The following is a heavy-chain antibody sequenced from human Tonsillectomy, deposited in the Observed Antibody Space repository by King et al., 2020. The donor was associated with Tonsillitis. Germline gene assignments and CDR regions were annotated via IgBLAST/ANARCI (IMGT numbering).Heavy chain of an antibody. CDR2: ISYDGSDK. J-gene: IGHJ2*01. Sequence: VQLVESGVGLVQPGRSLRLSFAASGFTFSSYAMHWVRQAPGKGLEWVAVISYDGSDKYYADSLKGLFTISRDNSKNTLYLQMNSLRAEDTAVYYCATLDWYFDLWGRGTLVTVSS. V-gene: IGHV3-30-3*01. CDR1: GFTFSSYA. CDR3: ATLDWYFDL.